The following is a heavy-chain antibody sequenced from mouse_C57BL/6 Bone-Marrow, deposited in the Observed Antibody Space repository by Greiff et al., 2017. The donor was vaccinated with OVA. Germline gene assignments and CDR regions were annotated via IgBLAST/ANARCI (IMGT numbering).Heavy chain of an antibody. CDR2: ISYDGSN. D-gene: IGHD1-1*01. CDR1: GYSIPSGYY. V-gene: IGHV3-6*01. CDR3: ARDDGYGRSRWFAY. Sequence: EVQLVESGPGLVKPSQSLSLTCSVTGYSIPSGYYWNWIRQFPGNKLEWMGYISYDGSNNYNPSLKNRISITRDTSTHQFFLKLNSVTTEDTATYYCARDDGYGRSRWFAYGGQGTLVTVSA. J-gene: IGHJ3*01.